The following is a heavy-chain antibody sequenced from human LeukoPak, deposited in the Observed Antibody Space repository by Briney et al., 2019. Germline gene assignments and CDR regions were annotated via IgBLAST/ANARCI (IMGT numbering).Heavy chain of an antibody. Sequence: GGSLRLSCAASGFAFSSYAMSWVRQAPGKGLEWVSAISGSGGSTYYADSVKGRFTISRDNSKNTLYLQMNSLRAEDTAVYYCAKDMRWFGELLWFDYWGQGTLVTVSS. V-gene: IGHV3-23*01. D-gene: IGHD3-10*01. CDR1: GFAFSSYA. CDR3: AKDMRWFGELLWFDY. CDR2: ISGSGGST. J-gene: IGHJ4*02.